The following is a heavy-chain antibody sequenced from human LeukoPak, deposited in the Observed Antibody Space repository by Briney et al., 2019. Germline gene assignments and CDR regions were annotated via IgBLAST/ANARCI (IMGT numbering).Heavy chain of an antibody. CDR1: GFTFSSYA. J-gene: IGHJ3*02. CDR3: AREGHQLEAFDI. V-gene: IGHV3-30-3*01. D-gene: IGHD2-2*01. CDR2: ISYDGSNK. Sequence: GRSLRLSCAASGFTFSSYAMHWVRQAPGKGLEWVAVISYDGSNKYYADSVKGRFTISRDNSKNTLYLQMNSLRAEDTAVYSCAREGHQLEAFDIWGQGTMVTVSS.